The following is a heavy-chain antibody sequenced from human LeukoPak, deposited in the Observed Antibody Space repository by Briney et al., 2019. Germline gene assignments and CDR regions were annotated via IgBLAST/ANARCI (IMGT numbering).Heavy chain of an antibody. Sequence: GGSLRLSCAASGFSFSNYAMSWVRQAPGKGLEWVSGISGSGGSTYYADSVKGRFTISRDNAKNSLYLQVSSLRADDTAVYYCARGQYYFDFWGQGTLVTVSS. CDR3: ARGQYYFDF. J-gene: IGHJ4*02. CDR2: ISGSGGST. V-gene: IGHV3-23*01. CDR1: GFSFSNYA.